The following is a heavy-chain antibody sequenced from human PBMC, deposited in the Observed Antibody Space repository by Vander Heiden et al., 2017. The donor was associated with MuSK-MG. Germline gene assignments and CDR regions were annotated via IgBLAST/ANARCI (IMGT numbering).Heavy chain of an antibody. CDR1: GGSFSGYY. CDR3: ARVYSHYYYFDY. D-gene: IGHD2-21*01. CDR2: INHSGST. J-gene: IGHJ4*02. Sequence: QVQLQQWGAGLLKPSETLSLTCAVYGGSFSGYYWSWIRQPPGKGLEWIGEINHSGSTNYNPSLKSRVTISVDTSKNQFSLKLSSVTAADTAVYYCARVYSHYYYFDYWGQGTLVTVSS. V-gene: IGHV4-34*01.